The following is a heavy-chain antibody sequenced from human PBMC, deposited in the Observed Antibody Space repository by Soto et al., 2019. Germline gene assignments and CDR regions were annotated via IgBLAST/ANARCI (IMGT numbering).Heavy chain of an antibody. CDR2: ISGSGGST. D-gene: IGHD3-3*01. CDR1: GFTFSGYA. CDR3: AKAFSVTYYDFWSGPPTARNYYYYYGMDV. J-gene: IGHJ6*02. Sequence: HPVGSLRLSCAASGFTFSGYAMSWVRQAPGKGLEWVSAISGSGGSTYYADSVKGRFTISRDNSKNTLYLQMNSLRAEDTAVYYCAKAFSVTYYDFWSGPPTARNYYYYYGMDVWGQGTTVTVSS. V-gene: IGHV3-23*01.